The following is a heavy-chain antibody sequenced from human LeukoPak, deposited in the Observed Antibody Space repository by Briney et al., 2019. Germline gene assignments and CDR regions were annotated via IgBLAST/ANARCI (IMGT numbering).Heavy chain of an antibody. J-gene: IGHJ4*02. D-gene: IGHD6-19*01. CDR2: IDWNSGGI. Sequence: PGGSLRLSCVGSGFTIHGHSMHWVRQAPGKGLAWVSGIDWNSGGIGYADSVKGRFTNPRDNAKNSLYLQMNSLRAEDTALYYCARGDKSSGWYFLDYWGQGTLVTVSS. V-gene: IGHV3-9*01. CDR3: ARGDKSSGWYFLDY. CDR1: GFTIHGHS.